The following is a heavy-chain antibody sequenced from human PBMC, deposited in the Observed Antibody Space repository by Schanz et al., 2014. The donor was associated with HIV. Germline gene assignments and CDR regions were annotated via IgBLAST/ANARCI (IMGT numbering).Heavy chain of an antibody. D-gene: IGHD2-21*01. CDR1: GFTFSDYY. J-gene: IGHJ4*02. V-gene: IGHV3-11*04. CDR3: TAYNWHRGQY. Sequence: QVQLVDSGGGLVKPGGSLRLSCAASGFTFSDYYMSWIRQAPGKGLEWVSYISSSGSTIYYADSVKGRFTISRDNAKNTLFLQINSLTAEDTALYYCTAYNWHRGQYWGQGTLVTVSS. CDR2: ISSSGSTI.